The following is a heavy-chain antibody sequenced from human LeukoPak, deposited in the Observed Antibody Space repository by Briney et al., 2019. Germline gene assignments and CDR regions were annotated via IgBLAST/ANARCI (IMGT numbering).Heavy chain of an antibody. Sequence: SETLSLTCTVSGGSISSYYWSWIRQPPGKGLEWIGEINHSGSTNYNPSLKSRVTISVDTSKNQFSLKLSSVTAADTAVYYCARDLNYYGSGSHTYWGQGTLVTVSS. CDR3: ARDLNYYGSGSHTY. CDR1: GGSISSYY. CDR2: INHSGST. V-gene: IGHV4-34*01. J-gene: IGHJ4*02. D-gene: IGHD3-10*01.